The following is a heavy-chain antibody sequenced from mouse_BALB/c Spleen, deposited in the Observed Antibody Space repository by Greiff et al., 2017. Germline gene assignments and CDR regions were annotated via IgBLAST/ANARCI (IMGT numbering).Heavy chain of an antibody. J-gene: IGHJ2*01. CDR2: ISSGSSTI. CDR1: GFTFSSFG. CDR3: ARYRYGNYVGYFDY. D-gene: IGHD2-1*01. V-gene: IGHV5-17*02. Sequence: EVKLVESGGGLVQPGGSRKLSCAASGFTFSSFGMHWVRQAPEKGLEWVAYISSGSSTIYYADTVKGRFTISRDNPKNTLFLQMTSLRSEDTAMYYCARYRYGNYVGYFDYWGQGTTLTVSS.